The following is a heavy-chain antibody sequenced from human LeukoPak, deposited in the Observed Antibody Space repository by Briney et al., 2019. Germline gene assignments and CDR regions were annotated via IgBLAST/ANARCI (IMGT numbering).Heavy chain of an antibody. V-gene: IGHV3-48*03. D-gene: IGHD1-26*01. CDR1: GFTFSSYE. Sequence: PGGSLRLSCAASGFTFSSYEMNWVRQAPGKGLEWVSYISSSGSTIYCADSVKGRFTISRDNAKNSLYLQMNSLRAEDTAVYYCARDRAPSGSYFFDYWGQGTLVTVSS. CDR3: ARDRAPSGSYFFDY. J-gene: IGHJ4*02. CDR2: ISSSGSTI.